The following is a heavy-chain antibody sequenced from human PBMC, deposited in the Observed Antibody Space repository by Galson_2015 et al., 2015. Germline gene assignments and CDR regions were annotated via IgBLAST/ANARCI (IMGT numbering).Heavy chain of an antibody. J-gene: IGHJ4*02. V-gene: IGHV3-21*01. D-gene: IGHD2-21*02. Sequence: SLRLSCAASGFTFSSYSMNWVRQAPGKGLEWVSSISSSSSYIYYADSAKGRFTISGDNAKNSLYLQMNSLRAEDTAVYYCAREEDCGGDCYPVDYWGQGTLVTVSS. CDR1: GFTFSSYS. CDR3: AREEDCGGDCYPVDY. CDR2: ISSSSSYI.